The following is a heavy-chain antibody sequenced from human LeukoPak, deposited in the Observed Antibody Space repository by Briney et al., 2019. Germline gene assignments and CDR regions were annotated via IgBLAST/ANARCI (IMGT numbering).Heavy chain of an antibody. V-gene: IGHV1-46*01. CDR2: INPSGGST. Sequence: GASVKVSCKVSGYTLTELSMHWVRQAPGQGLEWMGIINPSGGSTSYAQKFQGRVTMTRDTSTSTVYMELSSLRSEDTAVYYCARDREECSGGSCYSEFIFQYWGQGTLVTVSS. CDR3: ARDREECSGGSCYSEFIFQY. D-gene: IGHD2-15*01. J-gene: IGHJ4*02. CDR1: GYTLTELS.